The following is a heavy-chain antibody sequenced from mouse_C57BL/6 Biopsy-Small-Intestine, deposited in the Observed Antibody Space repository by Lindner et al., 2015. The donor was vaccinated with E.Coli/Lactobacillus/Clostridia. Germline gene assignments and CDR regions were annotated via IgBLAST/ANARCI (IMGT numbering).Heavy chain of an antibody. CDR1: GYSFTGYN. CDR3: ARTSYYSYDGFAY. CDR2: INPYSGST. D-gene: IGHD2-12*01. Sequence: VQLQESGVELVTPGASVKISCKASGYSFTGYNMNWVKQSHGKSLEWIGNINPYSGSTSYNQNFKGKATLTVDKSSSTAYMQLNSLTSEDSAVYYCARTSYYSYDGFAYWGQGTLVTVSA. V-gene: IGHV1-39*01. J-gene: IGHJ3*01.